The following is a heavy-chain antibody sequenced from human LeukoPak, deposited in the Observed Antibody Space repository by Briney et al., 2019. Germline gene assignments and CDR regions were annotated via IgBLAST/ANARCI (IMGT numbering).Heavy chain of an antibody. CDR3: ARDLYRIVVVPHYFDY. CDR2: ISATGIYR. Sequence: GGSLRLSCAASEFTFSSYSMNWVRQAPGKGLEWVSSISATGIYRYYADSVKGRFTISRDNAKNSLYLQMNSLRAEDTAVYYCARDLYRIVVVPHYFDYWGQGTLVTVSS. J-gene: IGHJ4*02. D-gene: IGHD3-22*01. CDR1: EFTFSSYS. V-gene: IGHV3-21*01.